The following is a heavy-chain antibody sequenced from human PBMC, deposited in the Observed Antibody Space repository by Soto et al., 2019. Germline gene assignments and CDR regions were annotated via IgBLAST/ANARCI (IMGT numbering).Heavy chain of an antibody. CDR3: APRSSGWYFAY. V-gene: IGHV3-23*01. CDR1: GFTFSSYA. D-gene: IGHD6-19*01. CDR2: ISGSGDST. J-gene: IGHJ4*02. Sequence: EVQLLESGGGLVQPGGSLRLSCAASGFTFSSYAMNWVRQAPGKGLEWVSVISGSGDSTYYADSVKGRFTISRDNSKNPLYLQMNSLRTEDTAVYYCAPRSSGWYFAYWGQGTLVTVSS.